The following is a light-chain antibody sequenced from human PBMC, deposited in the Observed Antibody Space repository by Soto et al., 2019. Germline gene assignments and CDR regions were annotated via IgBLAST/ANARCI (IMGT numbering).Light chain of an antibody. V-gene: IGLV1-44*01. CDR3: AAWDDSRYGVV. J-gene: IGLJ2*01. CDR1: SSNIGSNH. Sequence: QSVLTQSPSASGTPGQRVIISCSGSSSNIGSNHVNWYQHLPGAAPKLLIFRSDQRPSGVPDRFSGSKSGTTASLAISGLQSGDEADYYCAAWDDSRYGVVFGGGTKLTVL. CDR2: RSD.